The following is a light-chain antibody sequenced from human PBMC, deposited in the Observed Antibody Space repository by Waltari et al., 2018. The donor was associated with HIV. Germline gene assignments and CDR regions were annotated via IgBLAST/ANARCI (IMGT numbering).Light chain of an antibody. J-gene: IGLJ1*01. V-gene: IGLV2-14*03. Sequence: QSTLTQPASVSGSPRQSVTISCTGISSDIDVYKYFSWYQQHPGKAPKLLIYDVSNRPSGVSHRFSGSKSANTASLTISGLQAEDEADYYCSSYTTTSTLYVFGTGTKVTV. CDR1: SSDIDVYKY. CDR2: DVS. CDR3: SSYTTTSTLYV.